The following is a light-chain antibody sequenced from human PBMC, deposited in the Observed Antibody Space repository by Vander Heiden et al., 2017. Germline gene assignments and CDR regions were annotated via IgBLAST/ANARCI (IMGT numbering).Light chain of an antibody. CDR2: AAS. CDR3: QQGCSTPIT. CDR1: PRIPSY. J-gene: IGKJ3*01. V-gene: IGKV1-39*01. Sequence: IQMTQSPSSLSASVGDRVIITCRARPRIPSYLNWYQQQPGKAPRLLIYAASTWQSGVPERFSGSGSGTDFTLTISSLQPEDFATYYCQQGCSTPITFGAGTKVDIK.